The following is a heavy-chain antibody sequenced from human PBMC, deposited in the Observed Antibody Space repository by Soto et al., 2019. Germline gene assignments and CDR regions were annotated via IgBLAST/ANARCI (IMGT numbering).Heavy chain of an antibody. J-gene: IGHJ4*02. CDR1: GYTFTSYA. Sequence: GASVKVSCKASGYTFTSYAISWVRQAPGQGLEWMGWISAYNGNTNYAQKLQGRVTMTTDTSTSTAYMELRSLRSDDTAVYYCARGPRITIFGVVIIPDYWGQGTQVTVSS. D-gene: IGHD3-3*01. CDR2: ISAYNGNT. V-gene: IGHV1-18*01. CDR3: ARGPRITIFGVVIIPDY.